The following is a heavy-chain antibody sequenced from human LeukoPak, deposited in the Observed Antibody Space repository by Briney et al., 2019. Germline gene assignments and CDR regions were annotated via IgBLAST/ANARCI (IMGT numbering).Heavy chain of an antibody. V-gene: IGHV1-8*01. J-gene: IGHJ6*02. Sequence: GASVKVSCKASGYTFTSYDINWVRQATGQGLEWMGWMNPNSGNTGYAQKFQGRVTMTRNTSISTAYMELSSLRSEDTAVYYCALRGVTLYYYYVMDVWGQGTTVTVSS. CDR1: GYTFTSYD. CDR2: MNPNSGNT. D-gene: IGHD2-21*02. CDR3: ALRGVTLYYYYVMDV.